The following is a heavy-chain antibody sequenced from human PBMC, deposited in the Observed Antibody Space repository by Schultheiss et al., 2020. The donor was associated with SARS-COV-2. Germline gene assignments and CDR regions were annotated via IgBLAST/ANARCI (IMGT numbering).Heavy chain of an antibody. Sequence: GESLKISCVASGFTFSSFEMNWVRQAPGKGLEWITYISSSGSTIYYSDSVKGRFTISRDNAKNSLYLQMNSLRAEDTAVYYCASATPKCSGGSCYSRSWWFDHWGQGTLVTVAS. CDR2: ISSSGSTI. V-gene: IGHV3-48*03. D-gene: IGHD2-15*01. CDR3: ASATPKCSGGSCYSRSWWFDH. CDR1: GFTFSSFE. J-gene: IGHJ5*02.